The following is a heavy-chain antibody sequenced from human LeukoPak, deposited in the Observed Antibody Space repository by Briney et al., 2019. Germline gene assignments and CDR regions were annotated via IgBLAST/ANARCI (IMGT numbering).Heavy chain of an antibody. CDR2: INTNTGNP. CDR1: GYTFTTYP. CDR3: AREGVWFGELLYQTWFDP. Sequence: ASVKVSCKASGYTFTTYPINWVRQAPGQGLEWMGWINTNTGNPTYAQGFTGRFVFSLDTSVSTAYLQISSLKAEDTAVYYCAREGVWFGELLYQTWFDPWGQGTLVTVSS. V-gene: IGHV7-4-1*02. D-gene: IGHD3-10*01. J-gene: IGHJ5*02.